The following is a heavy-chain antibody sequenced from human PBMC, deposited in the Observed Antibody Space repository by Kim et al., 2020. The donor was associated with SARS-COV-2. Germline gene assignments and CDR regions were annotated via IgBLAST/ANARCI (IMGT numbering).Heavy chain of an antibody. CDR3: ARANRRKRWLQDGVSNFDY. CDR2: IYYSGST. D-gene: IGHD3-3*01. Sequence: SETLSLTCTVSGGSISSYYWSWIRQPPGKGLEWIGYIYYSGSTNYNPSLKSRVTISVDTSKNQFSLKLSSVTAADTAVYYCARANRRKRWLQDGVSNFDYWGQGTLVTVSS. V-gene: IGHV4-59*13. CDR1: GGSISSYY. J-gene: IGHJ4*02.